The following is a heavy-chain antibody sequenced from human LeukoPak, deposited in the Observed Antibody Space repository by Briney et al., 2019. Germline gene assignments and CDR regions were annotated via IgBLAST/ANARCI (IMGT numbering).Heavy chain of an antibody. V-gene: IGHV4-34*01. J-gene: IGHJ4*02. CDR1: GGSFSGYY. CDR3: ARVFGYDYYGSGSYYPRDYFDY. Sequence: SETLSLTCAAYGGSFSGYYWSWIRQPPGKGLEWIGEINHSGSTNYNPSLKSRVTISVDTSKNQFSLKLSSVTAVDTAVYYCARVFGYDYYGSGSYYPRDYFDYWGQGTLVTVSS. D-gene: IGHD3-10*01. CDR2: INHSGST.